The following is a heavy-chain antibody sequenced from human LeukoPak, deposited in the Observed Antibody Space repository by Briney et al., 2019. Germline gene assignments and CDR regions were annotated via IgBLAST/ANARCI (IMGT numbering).Heavy chain of an antibody. Sequence: ASVKVSCKASGYTFTGYYMHWMRQAPGQGLEWMGIINPSGGSTSYAQKLQGRVTMTRDTSTSTVYMELSSLRSEDTAVYYCARGRGVVNPFDYWGQGTLVTVSS. CDR1: GYTFTGYY. V-gene: IGHV1-46*01. D-gene: IGHD4-23*01. CDR2: INPSGGST. J-gene: IGHJ4*02. CDR3: ARGRGVVNPFDY.